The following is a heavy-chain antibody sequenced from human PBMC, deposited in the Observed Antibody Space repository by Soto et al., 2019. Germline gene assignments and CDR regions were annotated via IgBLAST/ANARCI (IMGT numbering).Heavy chain of an antibody. CDR2: IIPIFGTA. Sequence: GXSVKVSCKASVGTFSSYAISWVRQAPGQGLEWMGGIIPIFGTANYAQKFQGRVTITADESTSTAYMELSSLRSEDTAVYYCARGLVDTAMVLDYWGQGTLVTVSS. V-gene: IGHV1-69*13. J-gene: IGHJ4*02. CDR1: VGTFSSYA. CDR3: ARGLVDTAMVLDY. D-gene: IGHD5-18*01.